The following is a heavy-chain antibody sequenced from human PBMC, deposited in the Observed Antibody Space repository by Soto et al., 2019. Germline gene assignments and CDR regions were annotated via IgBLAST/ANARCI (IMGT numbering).Heavy chain of an antibody. J-gene: IGHJ4*02. CDR2: ISGDGERT. Sequence: GSLRLSCAASGFTFSTYGMNWVRQGPEKGLEWVSAISGDGERTYYADSVKGRFTISRDNSQNTLYLQMNSLRAEDTAVYYCAKEVGTGKPFDYWGQGTLVTVSS. CDR3: AKEVGTGKPFDY. D-gene: IGHD7-27*01. V-gene: IGHV3-23*01. CDR1: GFTFSTYG.